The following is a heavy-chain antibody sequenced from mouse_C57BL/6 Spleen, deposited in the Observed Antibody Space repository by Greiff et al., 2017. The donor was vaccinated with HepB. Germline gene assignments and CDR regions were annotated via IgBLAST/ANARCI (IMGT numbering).Heavy chain of an antibody. CDR1: GFTFSDFY. J-gene: IGHJ3*01. CDR3: ARDHYYDSSYPFAY. D-gene: IGHD1-1*01. V-gene: IGHV7-1*01. Sequence: EVKLVESGGGLVQSGRSLRLSCATSGFTFSDFYMEWVRQAPGKGLEWIAASRNKANDYTTEYSASVKGRFIVSRDTSQSILYLQMNALRAEDTAIYYCARDHYYDSSYPFAYWGQGTLVTVSA. CDR2: SRNKANDYTT.